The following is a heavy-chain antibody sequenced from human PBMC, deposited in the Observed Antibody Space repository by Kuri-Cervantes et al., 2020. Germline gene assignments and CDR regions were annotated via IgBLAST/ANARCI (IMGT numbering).Heavy chain of an antibody. D-gene: IGHD6-19*01. Sequence: SETLSLTCAVSGGSISSSNWWSWVRQPPVKWLEWIGEIYHSGSTNYNPSLKSRVTISVDKSKNQFSLKLSFVTAADTAVYYCARDSGWIAFDIWGQGTMVTVSS. CDR3: ARDSGWIAFDI. CDR1: GGSISSSNW. CDR2: IYHSGST. V-gene: IGHV4-4*02. J-gene: IGHJ3*02.